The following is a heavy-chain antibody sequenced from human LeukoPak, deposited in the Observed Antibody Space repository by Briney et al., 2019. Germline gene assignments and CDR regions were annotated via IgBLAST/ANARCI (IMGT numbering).Heavy chain of an antibody. CDR3: ASSVGYCSSTSCYLSLGWQY. D-gene: IGHD2-2*01. Sequence: GESLRLSCAASGFIFKKYWMNWVRQVPGKGLECLANIKEDGSNKYYADSVKGRFTISRDNSKNTLYLQMNSLRAEDTAVYYCASSVGYCSSTSCYLSLGWQYWGQGTLVTVSS. CDR1: GFIFKKYW. V-gene: IGHV3-7*01. J-gene: IGHJ4*02. CDR2: IKEDGSNK.